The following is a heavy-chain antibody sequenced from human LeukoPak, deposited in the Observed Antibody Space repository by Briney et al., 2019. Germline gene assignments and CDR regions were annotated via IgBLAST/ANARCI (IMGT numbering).Heavy chain of an antibody. CDR3: ARQLGYSYGYAFDY. CDR1: GFTFSRYE. Sequence: GGSLRLSCAASGFTFSRYEVSGVRQAPGKGLEWLSYSNSNGETTYYADSVRGRFTISRDNAQHSLYMQMNSLRAEDTAVYYCARQLGYSYGYAFDYWGQGTMVSVSS. D-gene: IGHD5-18*01. V-gene: IGHV3-48*03. J-gene: IGHJ4*02. CDR2: SNSNGETT.